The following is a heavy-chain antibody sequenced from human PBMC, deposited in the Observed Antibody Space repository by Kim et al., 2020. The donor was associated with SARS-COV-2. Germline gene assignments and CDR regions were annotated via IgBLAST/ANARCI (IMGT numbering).Heavy chain of an antibody. CDR1: GYSFSNDW. CDR2: IHPGRSET. D-gene: IGHD2-15*01. V-gene: IGHV5-51*01. J-gene: IGHJ4*02. CDR3: ARQWQQYYDY. Sequence: GESLKISCKGSGYSFSNDWIGWVRQMPGEGLEWMGMIHPGRSETRYSPSFQGQVTFSADKSTNTVYLQWNSLKASDTAMFYCARQWQQYYDYWGQGTLVTVSS.